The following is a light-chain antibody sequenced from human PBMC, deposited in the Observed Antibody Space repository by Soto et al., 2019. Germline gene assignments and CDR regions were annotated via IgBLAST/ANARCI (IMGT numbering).Light chain of an antibody. CDR3: CSFTSSNTHV. CDR1: SSDFGNYNL. CDR2: EVN. Sequence: QSALTHPASVSGSPGQSITMSCTGASSDFGNYNLVSWYQQHPGKVPKLILFEVNKRPSGVSGRFSGSKSGNTASLTISGLQAEDEADYYCCSFTSSNTHVFGTGTKVTVL. J-gene: IGLJ1*01. V-gene: IGLV2-23*02.